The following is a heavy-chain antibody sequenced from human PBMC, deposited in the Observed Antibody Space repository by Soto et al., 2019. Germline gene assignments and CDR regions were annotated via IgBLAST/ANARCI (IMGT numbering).Heavy chain of an antibody. CDR2: IYYSGST. V-gene: IGHV4-59*01. D-gene: IGHD2-15*01. CDR3: ARGVIEDIVVVVAATDYYYYMDV. CDR1: GGSISSYY. Sequence: SETLSLTCTVSGGSISSYYWSWIRQPPGKGLEWIGYIYYSGSTNYNPSLKSRVTISVDTSKNQFSLKLSSVTAADTAVYYCARGVIEDIVVVVAATDYYYYMDVWGKGTTVTVSS. J-gene: IGHJ6*03.